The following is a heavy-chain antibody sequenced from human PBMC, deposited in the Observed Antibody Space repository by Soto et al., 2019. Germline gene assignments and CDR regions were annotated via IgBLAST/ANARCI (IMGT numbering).Heavy chain of an antibody. CDR1: GFTFEDSD. V-gene: IGHV3-9*01. CDR2: INWNGGST. CDR3: AKGRGALTVVSNWFDP. D-gene: IGHD3-22*01. Sequence: EVQLVESGGGLVQPGGSLRLSCAACGFTFEDSDMHWIRQAPGKGLEWGAGINWNGGSTVYADSVKGRFTISRDNANTSLHLEMNSLKTEDTALYYCAKGRGALTVVSNWFDPWGQGTLVTVSS. J-gene: IGHJ5*02.